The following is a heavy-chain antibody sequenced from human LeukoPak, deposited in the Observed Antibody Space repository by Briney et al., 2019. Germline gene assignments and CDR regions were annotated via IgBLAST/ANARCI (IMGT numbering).Heavy chain of an antibody. Sequence: GASVKVSCKASGYTFTGYYMHWVRQAPGQGLEWMGWINPDSGGTNYAQKFQGRVTVTRDTPISTAYMELSSLRSDDTAVYYCAREDYHSGSSRAIDYWSQGTLVTVSS. CDR2: INPDSGGT. D-gene: IGHD3-10*01. J-gene: IGHJ4*02. CDR3: AREDYHSGSSRAIDY. V-gene: IGHV1-2*02. CDR1: GYTFTGYY.